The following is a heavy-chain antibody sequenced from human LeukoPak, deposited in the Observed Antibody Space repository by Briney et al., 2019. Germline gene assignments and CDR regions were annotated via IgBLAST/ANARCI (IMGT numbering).Heavy chain of an antibody. Sequence: GGSLRLSCVASGFPFSSYWMTWVRQAPGKGLEWVANIKQEGSKKSYVDSVKGRFTISRDNAKNSLYLQMNSLRAEDTAIYYCTRVGYIDEGIDYWGQGTLVTVSS. CDR1: GFPFSSYW. V-gene: IGHV3-7*04. J-gene: IGHJ4*02. CDR2: IKQEGSKK. CDR3: TRVGYIDEGIDY. D-gene: IGHD5-24*01.